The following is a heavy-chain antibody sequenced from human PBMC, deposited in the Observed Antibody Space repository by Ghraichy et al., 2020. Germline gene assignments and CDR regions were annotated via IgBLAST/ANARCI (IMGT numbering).Heavy chain of an antibody. CDR3: TTDPQD. Sequence: GSLRLSCVASGLMFSPNTMNWVRQAPGKGLEWIARIKSKKDGATIDYSAPVRGRFTISRDDSRNTLYLQMNSLKVEDTGMYYCTTDPQDWGQGTPVIVSS. J-gene: IGHJ4*02. V-gene: IGHV3-15*01. CDR1: GLMFSPNT. CDR2: IKSKKDGATI.